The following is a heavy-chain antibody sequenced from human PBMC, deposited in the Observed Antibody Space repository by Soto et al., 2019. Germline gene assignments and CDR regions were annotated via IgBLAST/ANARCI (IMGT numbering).Heavy chain of an antibody. J-gene: IGHJ4*02. CDR1: GFTFSSYA. CDR3: AKRRSGYDLFYYFDY. D-gene: IGHD5-12*01. V-gene: IGHV3-23*01. CDR2: ISGSGGST. Sequence: PGGSLRLSCAASGFTFSSYAMSWVRQAPGKGLEWVSAISGSGGSTYYADSVKGRFTISRDNSKNTLYLQMNSLRAEDTAVYYCAKRRSGYDLFYYFDYWGQGTLVTVSS.